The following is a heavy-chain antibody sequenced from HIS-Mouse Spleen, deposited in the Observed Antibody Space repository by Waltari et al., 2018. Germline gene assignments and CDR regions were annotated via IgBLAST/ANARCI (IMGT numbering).Heavy chain of an antibody. Sequence: QLQLQESGPGLVKPSETLSLTVTVSGGSISSSSSYWRWIRQPPGKGLEWIGSIYYSGSTYYNPSLKSRVTISVDTSKNQFSLKLSSVTAADTAVYYCAREIPYSSSWYDWYFDLWGRGTLVTVSS. V-gene: IGHV4-39*07. J-gene: IGHJ2*01. CDR1: GGSISSSSSY. CDR3: AREIPYSSSWYDWYFDL. D-gene: IGHD6-13*01. CDR2: IYYSGST.